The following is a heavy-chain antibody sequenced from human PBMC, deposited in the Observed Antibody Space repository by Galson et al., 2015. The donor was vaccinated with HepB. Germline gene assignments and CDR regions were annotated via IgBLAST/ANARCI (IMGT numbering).Heavy chain of an antibody. CDR2: IIPIFGTA. CDR1: GGTFSSYA. J-gene: IGHJ4*02. CDR3: ARADCSSTSCYATFDY. D-gene: IGHD2-2*01. Sequence: SVKVSCKASGGTFSSYAISWVRQAPGQGLEWMGGIIPIFGTANYAQKFQGRVTITADESTSTAYMELSSLRSEDTAVYYCARADCSSTSCYATFDYWGQGTLVTVSS. V-gene: IGHV1-69*13.